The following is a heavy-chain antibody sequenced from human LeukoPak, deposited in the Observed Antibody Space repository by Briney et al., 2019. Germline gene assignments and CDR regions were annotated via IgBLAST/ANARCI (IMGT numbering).Heavy chain of an antibody. D-gene: IGHD3-16*02. CDR2: INHSGST. CDR1: GGSFSGYY. CDR3: AKVARNYAFVWGSYRYPYYYMDV. Sequence: PSETLSLTCAVYGGSFSGYYWSWIRQPPGKRLEWIGEINHSGSTNYNPSLKSRVTISVDTSKNQFSLKLSSVTAADTAVYYCAKVARNYAFVWGSYRYPYYYMDVWGKGTTVTVSS. J-gene: IGHJ6*03. V-gene: IGHV4-34*01.